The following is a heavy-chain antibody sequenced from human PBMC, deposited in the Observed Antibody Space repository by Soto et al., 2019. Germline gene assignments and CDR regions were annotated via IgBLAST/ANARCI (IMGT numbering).Heavy chain of an antibody. CDR3: AKSKYRGSYYGVDV. D-gene: IGHD2-2*01. CDR1: GFTFSTHG. CDR2: ISFDGNNE. J-gene: IGHJ6*02. V-gene: IGHV3-30*18. Sequence: PGGSLRLSCAASGFTFSTHGMHWVRQAPGKGLEWVAVISFDGNNEYYADSVKGRFTISRDNSKNTLYLQMNSLRGEDTAVYYCAKSKYRGSYYGVDVWGQGTTVTVSS.